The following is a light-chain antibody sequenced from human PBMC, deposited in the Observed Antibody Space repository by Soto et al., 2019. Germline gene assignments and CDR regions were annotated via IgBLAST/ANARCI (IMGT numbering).Light chain of an antibody. Sequence: EVVLTQSPVTLSLSPGERATLSCRASQSFRGLLAWYQQKPGQAPRLLIYDAYNRATGIPPRFSGSGSGTDFTLTISSLQPDDLATYYCQQLNNFPPFTFGPGTKVDLK. CDR1: QSFRGL. V-gene: IGKV3-11*01. CDR3: QQLNNFPPFT. CDR2: DAY. J-gene: IGKJ3*01.